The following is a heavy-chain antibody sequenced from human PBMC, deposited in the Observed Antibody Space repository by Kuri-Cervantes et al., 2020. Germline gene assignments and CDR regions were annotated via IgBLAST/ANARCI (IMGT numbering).Heavy chain of an antibody. CDR3: ARHWNRNNGGAFDI. J-gene: IGHJ3*02. V-gene: IGHV3-53*01. Sequence: GGSLRLSCAASGFTVSSNYMSWVRQAPGKGLEWASVIYSGGSTYYADSVKGRFTISRDNSKNTLYLQMNSLRAEDTAVYYCARHWNRNNGGAFDIWGQGTMVTVSS. D-gene: IGHD1-14*01. CDR2: IYSGGST. CDR1: GFTVSSNY.